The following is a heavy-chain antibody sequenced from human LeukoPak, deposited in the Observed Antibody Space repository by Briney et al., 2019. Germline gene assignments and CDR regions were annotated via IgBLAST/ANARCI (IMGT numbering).Heavy chain of an antibody. J-gene: IGHJ6*03. Sequence: GGSLRLSCAASGFTLNSYSMNWVRQAPGKGLEWVSSISSCSSYIYYADSVKGRFTISRDNAKNSLYLQMNSLRAEDTAVYYCARSDCSSSSCSSRGGYYNYYMDVWGKGSTVTVS. CDR1: GFTLNSYS. V-gene: IGHV3-21*01. CDR3: ARSDCSSSSCSSRGGYYNYYMDV. CDR2: ISSCSSYI. D-gene: IGHD2-2*01.